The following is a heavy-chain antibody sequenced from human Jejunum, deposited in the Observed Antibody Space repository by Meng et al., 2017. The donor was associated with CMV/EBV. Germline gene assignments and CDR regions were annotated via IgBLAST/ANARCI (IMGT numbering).Heavy chain of an antibody. CDR3: ARDGGSGTYAFDI. CDR2: IRPPGINQ. V-gene: IGHV3-30*02. Sequence: QVQLVESGGGVVQSGGSLRLSCAASGFASIGHGMHWVRQAPGKGLEWVAFIRPPGINQFYADSVKGRFTVSRGNSNNMVFLLMNSLTVEDTAIYYCARDGGSGTYAFDIWGQGTLVTVSS. J-gene: IGHJ3*02. D-gene: IGHD3-10*01. CDR1: GFASIGHG.